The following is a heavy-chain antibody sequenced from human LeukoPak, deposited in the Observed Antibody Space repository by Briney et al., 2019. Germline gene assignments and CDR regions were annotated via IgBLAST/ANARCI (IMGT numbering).Heavy chain of an antibody. V-gene: IGHV3-30-3*01. CDR2: ISYDGSNK. Sequence: GGSLRLSCAASGFTFSSYAMRWVRQAPGKGLEWVAVISYDGSNKYYADSVKGRFTISRDNAKNSLYLQMNSLRAEDTAVYYCARGGVERSYYDFWSGYPHPPYFDYWGQGTLVTVSS. CDR1: GFTFSSYA. J-gene: IGHJ4*02. D-gene: IGHD3-3*01. CDR3: ARGGVERSYYDFWSGYPHPPYFDY.